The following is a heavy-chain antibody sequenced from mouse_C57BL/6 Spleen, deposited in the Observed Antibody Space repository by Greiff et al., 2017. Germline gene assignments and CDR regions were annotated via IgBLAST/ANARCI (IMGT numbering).Heavy chain of an antibody. Sequence: VKLMESGPGLVQPSQSLSITCTVSGFSLTSYGVHWVRQSPGKGLEWLGVIWSGGSTDYNAAFISRLSISKDNSKSQVFFKMNSLQADDTAIYYCARGGFITTVVDYAMDYWGQGTSVTVSS. CDR3: ARGGFITTVVDYAMDY. V-gene: IGHV2-2*01. D-gene: IGHD1-1*01. CDR2: IWSGGST. CDR1: GFSLTSYG. J-gene: IGHJ4*01.